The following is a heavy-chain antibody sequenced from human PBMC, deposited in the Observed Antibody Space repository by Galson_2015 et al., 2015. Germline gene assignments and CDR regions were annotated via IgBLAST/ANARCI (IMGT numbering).Heavy chain of an antibody. J-gene: IGHJ4*02. CDR3: ARRSSYYHDY. D-gene: IGHD1-26*01. CDR1: GFTFSGYH. CDR2: ISSSSITI. V-gene: IGHV3-48*02. Sequence: SLRLSCAASGFTFSGYHMNWVRQAPGKGLEWVSYISSSSITINYADSVKGRFTISRDNAKNSVYLQMNSLRDEDTAVYYCARRSSYYHDYWGQGTLVTVSS.